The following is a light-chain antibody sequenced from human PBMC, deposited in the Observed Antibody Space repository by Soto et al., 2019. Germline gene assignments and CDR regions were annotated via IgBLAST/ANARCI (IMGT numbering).Light chain of an antibody. V-gene: IGLV2-14*03. CDR3: SSYAATVYV. Sequence: QSALTQPASVSGSPGQSITISCTGTSSDIGGYNYVSWYQQHPGKAPKLLISDVTNRPSGVSNRFSGSKSANTASLTISGLQADDEADYYCSSYAATVYVFGTGTKVTVL. CDR1: SSDIGGYNY. CDR2: DVT. J-gene: IGLJ1*01.